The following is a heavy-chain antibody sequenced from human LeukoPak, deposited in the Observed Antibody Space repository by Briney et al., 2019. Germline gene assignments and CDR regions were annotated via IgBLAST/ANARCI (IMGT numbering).Heavy chain of an antibody. J-gene: IGHJ3*01. D-gene: IGHD1-26*01. V-gene: IGHV4-39*01. Sequence: SETLSLTCTVSGGSIRSSSYYWGWVRQPPGKGLEWIGCMYYSGSTYYNPSLESRLTISMDVSKNQFSLKLTSVTAADTAVYYCASFGVIVGGRQTYDACDVWGQGTMVTVSS. CDR3: ASFGVIVGGRQTYDACDV. CDR2: MYYSGST. CDR1: GGSIRSSSYY.